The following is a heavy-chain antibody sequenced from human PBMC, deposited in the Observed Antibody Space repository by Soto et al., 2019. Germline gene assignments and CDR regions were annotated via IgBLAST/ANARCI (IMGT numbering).Heavy chain of an antibody. CDR2: TYYRSKWYN. J-gene: IGHJ6*02. CDR3: AREDIVVVPAAIESYYYYYGMDV. CDR1: GDSVSSNSAA. D-gene: IGHD2-2*02. V-gene: IGHV6-1*01. Sequence: SQTLLLTCAISGDSVSSNSAAWNWIRQSPSRGLEWLGRTYYRSKWYNDYAVSVKSRITINPDTSKNQFSLQLNSVTPEDTAVYYCAREDIVVVPAAIESYYYYYGMDVWGQGTTVTVSS.